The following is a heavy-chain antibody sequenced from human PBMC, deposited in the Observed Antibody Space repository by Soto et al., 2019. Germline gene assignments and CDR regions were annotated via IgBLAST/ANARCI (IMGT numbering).Heavy chain of an antibody. Sequence: EVQLVESGGGLVQPGGSLRLSCAASGFTFSSYEMNWVRQAPGKGLEWVSYISSSGSTIYYTDSVKGRFTISRDNAKNSLYLQMNSLRAEDTAVYYCAWVGSGSDGDYWGQGTLVTVSS. J-gene: IGHJ4*02. CDR2: ISSSGSTI. D-gene: IGHD2-15*01. CDR1: GFTFSSYE. CDR3: AWVGSGSDGDY. V-gene: IGHV3-48*03.